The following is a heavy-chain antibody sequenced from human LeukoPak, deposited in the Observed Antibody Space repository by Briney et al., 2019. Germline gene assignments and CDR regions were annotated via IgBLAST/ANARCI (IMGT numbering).Heavy chain of an antibody. CDR1: GGSFSGYY. J-gene: IGHJ2*01. Sequence: SETLSLTCAVYGGSFSGYYWSWIRQPPGKGLEWIGEINHSGSTNYNPSLKSRVTISVDTSKNQFSLKLSSVTAADTAVYYCARGAQAIYNRNYGWYFDLWGRGTLVTVSS. D-gene: IGHD1-7*01. V-gene: IGHV4-34*01. CDR2: INHSGST. CDR3: ARGAQAIYNRNYGWYFDL.